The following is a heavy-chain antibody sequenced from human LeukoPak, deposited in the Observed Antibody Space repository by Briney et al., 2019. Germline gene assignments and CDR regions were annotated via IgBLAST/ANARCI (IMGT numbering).Heavy chain of an antibody. CDR3: ARRGGQYSGYDPNWFDP. D-gene: IGHD5-12*01. CDR2: IYYSGST. Sequence: SETLSLTCTVSGGSTSSYYWSWIRQPPGEGLEWIGYIYYSGSTNYNPSLKSRVTISVDTSKNQFSLKLSSVTAADTAVYYCARRGGQYSGYDPNWFDPWGQGTLVTVSS. CDR1: GGSTSSYY. V-gene: IGHV4-59*01. J-gene: IGHJ5*02.